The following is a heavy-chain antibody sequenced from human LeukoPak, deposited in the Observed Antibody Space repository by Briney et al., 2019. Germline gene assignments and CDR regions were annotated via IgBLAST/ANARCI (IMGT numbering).Heavy chain of an antibody. V-gene: IGHV3-53*01. J-gene: IGHJ4*02. D-gene: IGHD5-24*01. CDR3: ARDVRGYNPFDY. CDR2: IYSSGRT. CDR1: GFTVSSNY. Sequence: GGSLRLSRTASGFTVSSNYMSWVRQAPGKGLEWVSVIYSSGRTKYADSVEGRFTISRDNSKNTLYLQMDSLRVEDTAMYYCARDVRGYNPFDYWGQGTLVTVSS.